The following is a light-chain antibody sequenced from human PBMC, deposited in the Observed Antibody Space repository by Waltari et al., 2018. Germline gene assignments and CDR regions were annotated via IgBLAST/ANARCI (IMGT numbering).Light chain of an antibody. CDR3: QAWDRTTAL. J-gene: IGLJ2*01. V-gene: IGLV3-1*01. CDR2: QDV. CDR1: QLEEKF. Sequence: YELTQPRSVSVSPGQTASITCPGDQLEEKFVFWYQQRPGQSPVLVIFQDVNRPSRIPERFSGSNSGNTAVLTIGGTQAVDEADYYCQAWDRTTALFGGGTKLTVI.